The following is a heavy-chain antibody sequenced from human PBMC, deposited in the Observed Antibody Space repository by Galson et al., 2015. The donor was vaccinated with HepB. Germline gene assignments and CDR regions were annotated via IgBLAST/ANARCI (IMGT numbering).Heavy chain of an antibody. D-gene: IGHD2-21*02. V-gene: IGHV3-30*02. CDR2: IRYDGSNK. CDR3: AKGANIVVVTVHFDY. Sequence: SLRLSCAASGFTFSSYGMHWVRQAPGKGLEWVAFIRYDGSNKYYADSVKGRFTISRDNSKNTLYLQMNSLRAEDTAVYYCAKGANIVVVTVHFDYWGQGTLVTVSS. J-gene: IGHJ4*02. CDR1: GFTFSSYG.